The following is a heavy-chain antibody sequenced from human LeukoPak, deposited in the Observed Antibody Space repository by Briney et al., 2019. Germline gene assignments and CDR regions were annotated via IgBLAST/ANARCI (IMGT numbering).Heavy chain of an antibody. Sequence: GSLRLSCAASGFTFSSYGMHWVRQAPGRGLEWVAVISYDGSNKYYADSVKGRFTISRDNSKNTLYLQMNSLRAEDTAVYYCANSLWDYWGQGTLVTVSS. D-gene: IGHD3-16*01. CDR2: ISYDGSNK. CDR3: ANSLWDY. J-gene: IGHJ4*02. V-gene: IGHV3-30*18. CDR1: GFTFSSYG.